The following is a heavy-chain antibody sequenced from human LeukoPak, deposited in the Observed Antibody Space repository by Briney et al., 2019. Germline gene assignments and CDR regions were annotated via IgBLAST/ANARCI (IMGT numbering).Heavy chain of an antibody. CDR3: AKGNYSSGWSYFDY. V-gene: IGHV3-23*01. J-gene: IGHJ4*01. CDR2: LSGSGITT. Sequence: GGSLRLSCAASGFTFSNSAMSWVRQAPGKGLEWVSTLSGSGITTYYADSVKGRFTISRDNSKNTLYLQMNSLRAEDTAVYYCAKGNYSSGWSYFDYWGHGTLVTVSS. CDR1: GFTFSNSA. D-gene: IGHD6-19*01.